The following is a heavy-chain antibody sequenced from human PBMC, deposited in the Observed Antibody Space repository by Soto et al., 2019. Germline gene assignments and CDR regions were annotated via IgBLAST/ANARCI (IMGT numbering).Heavy chain of an antibody. Sequence: SDTLSLTCTVSGVSISSGGYYWSLIRQHPGKGLEWIGYIYYSGSTYYNPSLKSRVTISVDTSKNQFSLKLSSVTAADTAVYYWVIIKDYDFWSGSYGGKGSGGMAVWG. J-gene: IGHJ6*01. CDR1: GVSISSGGYY. CDR3: VIIKDYDFWSGSYGGKGSGGMAV. V-gene: IGHV4-31*03. CDR2: IYYSGST. D-gene: IGHD3-3*01.